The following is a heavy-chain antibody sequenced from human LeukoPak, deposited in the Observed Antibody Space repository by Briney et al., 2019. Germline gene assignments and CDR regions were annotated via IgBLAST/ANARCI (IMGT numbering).Heavy chain of an antibody. Sequence: GGSLRLSCAASGFTFSSYSMNWVRQAPGKGLEWVSSISSSSSYIYYADSVKGRFTISRDNAKNSLYLQMNSLRAEDTAVYYCASSELLGAFDIWGQGTMVTVSS. CDR1: GFTFSSYS. CDR2: ISSSSSYI. V-gene: IGHV3-21*01. D-gene: IGHD1-26*01. J-gene: IGHJ3*02. CDR3: ASSELLGAFDI.